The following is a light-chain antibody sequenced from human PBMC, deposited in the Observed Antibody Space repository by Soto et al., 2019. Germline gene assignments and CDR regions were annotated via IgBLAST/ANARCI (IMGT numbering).Light chain of an antibody. Sequence: QSVLTQPPSVSGAPGQRVTISCTGSSSNIGAGYDVHGYQQLPGTAPKLLIYGNTNRTSGVPDRFSGSKSGTSASLAITGLQAEDEADYYCQSYDSSLSGPSFVFGTGTKLTVL. CDR2: GNT. V-gene: IGLV1-40*01. CDR1: SSNIGAGYD. J-gene: IGLJ1*01. CDR3: QSYDSSLSGPSFV.